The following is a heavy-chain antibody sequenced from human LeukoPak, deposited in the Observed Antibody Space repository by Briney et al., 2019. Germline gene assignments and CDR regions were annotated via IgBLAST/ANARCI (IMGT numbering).Heavy chain of an antibody. D-gene: IGHD6-19*01. V-gene: IGHV3-48*03. CDR3: ARDHQEAGNYFDY. CDR1: GFSCSSYD. CDR2: ISSSGSTI. Sequence: GGSLRLSCAASGFSCSSYDMNWVRQAPGKRLEWVSYISSSGSTIYYADSVKGRFTISRDNAKNSLYLQMNSLRAEDTAIYYCARDHQEAGNYFDYWGQGTLVTVSS. J-gene: IGHJ4*02.